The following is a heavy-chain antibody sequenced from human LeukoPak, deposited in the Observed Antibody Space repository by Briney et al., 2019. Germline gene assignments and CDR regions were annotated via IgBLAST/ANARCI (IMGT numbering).Heavy chain of an antibody. J-gene: IGHJ4*02. CDR3: AKDDEDSSSSDY. Sequence: GGSLRLSCAASGFTFSSYAMSWVRQAPGKGLEWVSAISGSGGSTYYADSVTGRFTISRDNSKNTLYLQMNSLRAEDTAVYYCAKDDEDSSSSDYWGQGTLVTVSS. CDR2: ISGSGGST. CDR1: GFTFSSYA. V-gene: IGHV3-23*01. D-gene: IGHD2-2*01.